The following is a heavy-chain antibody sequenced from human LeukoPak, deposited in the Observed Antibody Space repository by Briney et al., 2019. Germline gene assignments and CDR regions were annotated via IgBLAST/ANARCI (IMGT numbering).Heavy chain of an antibody. CDR2: IYSGGST. CDR1: GFAFSRLA. V-gene: IGHV3-53*01. D-gene: IGHD3-3*01. Sequence: GGSLRLSCAASGFAFSRLAMSWVRQAPGKGLEWVSVIYSGGSTYYADSVKGRFTISRDNSKNTLYLQMNSLRAEDTAVYYCARSLIETEWDYWGQGTLVTVSS. CDR3: ARSLIETEWDY. J-gene: IGHJ4*02.